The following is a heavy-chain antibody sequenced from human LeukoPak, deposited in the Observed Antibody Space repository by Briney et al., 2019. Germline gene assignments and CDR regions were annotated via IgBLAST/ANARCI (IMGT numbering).Heavy chain of an antibody. J-gene: IGHJ1*01. CDR1: GFTFSSYW. Sequence: SGGSLRLSCAASGFTFSSYWMSWVRQAPGKGLGWVANIKQDGSEKYYVDSVKGRFTISRDNAKNSLYLQMNSLRAEDTAVYYCAISKAAAPWAHWGQGTLVTVSS. V-gene: IGHV3-7*01. D-gene: IGHD6-13*01. CDR2: IKQDGSEK. CDR3: AISKAAAPWAH.